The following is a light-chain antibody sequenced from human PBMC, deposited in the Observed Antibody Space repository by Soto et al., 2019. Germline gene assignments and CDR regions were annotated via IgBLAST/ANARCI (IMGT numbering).Light chain of an antibody. J-gene: IGLJ1*01. Sequence: QSVLTQPPSVSGAPGQRVTISCTGSSSNIGAGYDVHWYQQLPGTAPKLLIYGNSNRPSGVPDRFSGSKSGTSASLAITGLQTEDEADHHCQFYDSSLSGVFGTGTKLTVL. CDR2: GNS. CDR3: QFYDSSLSGV. CDR1: SSNIGAGYD. V-gene: IGLV1-40*01.